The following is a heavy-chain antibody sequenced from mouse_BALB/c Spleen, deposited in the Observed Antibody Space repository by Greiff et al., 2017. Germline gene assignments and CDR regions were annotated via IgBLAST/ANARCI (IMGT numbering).Heavy chain of an antibody. D-gene: IGHD1-2*01. J-gene: IGHJ1*01. CDR2: ISSGGST. CDR1: GFTFSSYA. V-gene: IGHV5-6-5*01. CDR3: ARGGTTASWYFDV. Sequence: EVMLVESGGGLVKPGGSLKLSCAASGFTFSSYAMSWVRQTPEKRLEWVASISSGGSTYYPDSVKGRFTISRDNARNILYLQMSSLRSEDTAMYYCARGGTTASWYFDVWGAGTTVTVSS.